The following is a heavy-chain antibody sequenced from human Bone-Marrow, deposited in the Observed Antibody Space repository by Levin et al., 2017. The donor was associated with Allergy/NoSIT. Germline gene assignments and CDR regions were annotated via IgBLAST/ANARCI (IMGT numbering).Heavy chain of an antibody. CDR1: GYEFPGYW. CDR3: ARGGSGGLYFGMDV. Sequence: LGESLKISCKGSGYEFPGYWIEWVRQMPGKGLEWMGRIGPSDAQTKYSPSFQGHVTFSADKSISTAYLHFSSLKASDTAMYYCARGGSGGLYFGMDVWGQGTTVTVSS. D-gene: IGHD3-10*01. V-gene: IGHV5-10-1*01. CDR2: IGPSDAQT. J-gene: IGHJ6*02.